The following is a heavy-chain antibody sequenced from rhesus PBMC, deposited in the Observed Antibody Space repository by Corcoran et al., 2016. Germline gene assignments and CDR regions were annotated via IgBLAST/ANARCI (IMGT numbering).Heavy chain of an antibody. Sequence: QLQLQESGPGLVKPSETLSLTCAVSGYSISSGYGWSWIRQPPGKGLEWIGYISYSGSTSYNPSLKSRVTISRATSKNQFSVNLSSVTAADTAVYYCARVPYSGSFWYFDLWGPGTPITISS. CDR3: ARVPYSGSFWYFDL. V-gene: IGHV4-122*02. CDR1: GYSISSGYG. J-gene: IGHJ2*01. CDR2: ISYSGST. D-gene: IGHD6-25*01.